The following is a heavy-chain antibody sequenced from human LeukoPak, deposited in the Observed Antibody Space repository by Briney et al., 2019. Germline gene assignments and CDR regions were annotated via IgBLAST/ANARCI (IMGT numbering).Heavy chain of an antibody. Sequence: SETLSLTCAVSGGSISSYYWSWIGQRPGNGLEGIGYIFYSGNTKYNPSLKSRLTISVDTSKNQFSLKLSSVTAADTAVYYCARHDGNWNREFDYWGQGTLVTVSS. CDR1: GGSISSYY. V-gene: IGHV4-59*08. CDR3: ARHDGNWNREFDY. D-gene: IGHD1-1*01. J-gene: IGHJ4*02. CDR2: IFYSGNT.